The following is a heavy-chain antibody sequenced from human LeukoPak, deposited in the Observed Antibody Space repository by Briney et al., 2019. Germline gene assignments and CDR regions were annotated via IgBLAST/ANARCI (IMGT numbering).Heavy chain of an antibody. Sequence: GGSLRLSCAASGFTVSSNYMTWVRQAPGKGLEWASVIYSGGNTYYADSVKGRFTISRDNSKNTLYLQMKSLRVEDTAVYYCARDDVAGPTDHWGQGTLVTVSS. V-gene: IGHV3-53*01. CDR2: IYSGGNT. CDR1: GFTVSSNY. D-gene: IGHD6-19*01. CDR3: ARDDVAGPTDH. J-gene: IGHJ4*02.